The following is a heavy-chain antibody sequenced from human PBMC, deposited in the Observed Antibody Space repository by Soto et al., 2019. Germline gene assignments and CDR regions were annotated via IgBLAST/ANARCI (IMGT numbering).Heavy chain of an antibody. CDR1: GYTFTSYY. V-gene: IGHV1-46*01. CDR3: ARDPEGYGMDV. CDR2: INPSGGST. Sequence: ASVKVSCKASGYTFTSYYMHWVRQAPGQGLEWMGIINPSGGSTSYAQKLQGRVTMTRDTSTSTVYMELSSLRSEDTAVYYCARDPEGYGMDVWGQGTTVTVSS. J-gene: IGHJ6*02.